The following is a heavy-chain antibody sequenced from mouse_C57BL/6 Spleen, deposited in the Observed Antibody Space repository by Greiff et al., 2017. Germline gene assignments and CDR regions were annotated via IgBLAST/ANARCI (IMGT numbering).Heavy chain of an antibody. D-gene: IGHD2-3*01. CDR3: AKRGYYDGYFDY. V-gene: IGHV1-59*01. J-gene: IGHJ2*01. Sequence: VQLQQPGAELVRPGTSVKLSCKASGYTFTSYWMHWVKQRPGQGLEWIGVIDPSDSYTNYNQKFKGKATLTVDTSSSTAYMQLSSLTSEDSAVYYCAKRGYYDGYFDYWGQGTTLTVSS. CDR1: GYTFTSYW. CDR2: IDPSDSYT.